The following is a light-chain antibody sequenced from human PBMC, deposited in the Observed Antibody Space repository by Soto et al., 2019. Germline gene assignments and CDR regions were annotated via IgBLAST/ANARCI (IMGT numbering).Light chain of an antibody. CDR2: AAS. CDR3: TKYNSDPRT. CDR1: QGISNY. J-gene: IGKJ1*01. Sequence: DIQMTQSPSSLSASVGDRVTITCRASQGISNYLAWYQQKPGKVPKLLIYAASTLQSGVPSRYSGSGSGTDFTLTISSLQPEDVATYSCTKYNSDPRTFGHGTQVEIK. V-gene: IGKV1-27*01.